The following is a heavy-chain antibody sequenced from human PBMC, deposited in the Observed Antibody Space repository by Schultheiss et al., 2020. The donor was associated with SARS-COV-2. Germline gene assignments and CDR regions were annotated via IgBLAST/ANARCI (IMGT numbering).Heavy chain of an antibody. V-gene: IGHV3-21*01. Sequence: GGSLRLSCAASGFTFSSYGMHWVRQAPGKGLEWVSSISSSSSYIYYADSVKGRFTISRDNAKNSLYLQMNSLRAEDTAVYYCAREGLLGPYYYYGMDVWGQGTTVTVSS. CDR1: GFTFSSYG. CDR2: ISSSSSYI. CDR3: AREGLLGPYYYYGMDV. J-gene: IGHJ6*02. D-gene: IGHD2/OR15-2a*01.